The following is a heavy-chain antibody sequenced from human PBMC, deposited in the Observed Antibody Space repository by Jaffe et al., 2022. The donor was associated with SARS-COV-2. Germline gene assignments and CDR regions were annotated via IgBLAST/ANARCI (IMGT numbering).Heavy chain of an antibody. V-gene: IGHV3-72*01. Sequence: EVQLVESGGGLVQPGGSLRLSCAASGFTFSDHYMDWVRQAPGKGLEWVGRTRNKANSYTTEYAASVKGRFTISRDDSKNSLYLQMNSLKTEDTAVYYCARAGTSYYGMDVWGQGTTVTVSS. CDR3: ARAGTSYYGMDV. J-gene: IGHJ6*02. CDR1: GFTFSDHY. D-gene: IGHD6-13*01. CDR2: TRNKANSYTT.